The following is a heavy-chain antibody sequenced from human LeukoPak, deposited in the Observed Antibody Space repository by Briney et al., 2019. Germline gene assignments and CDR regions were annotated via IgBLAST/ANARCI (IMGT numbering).Heavy chain of an antibody. D-gene: IGHD3-22*01. CDR1: GFTFSSYG. CDR3: AKEYSPLTYYYDSSGYHPDY. Sequence: GGSLRLSCAASGFTFSSYGMHWVRQAPGKGLEWVAVISHDGSNKYYADSVKGRFTISRDNSKNTLYLQMNSLRAEDTAVYYCAKEYSPLTYYYDSSGYHPDYWGQGTLVTVSS. CDR2: ISHDGSNK. V-gene: IGHV3-30*18. J-gene: IGHJ4*02.